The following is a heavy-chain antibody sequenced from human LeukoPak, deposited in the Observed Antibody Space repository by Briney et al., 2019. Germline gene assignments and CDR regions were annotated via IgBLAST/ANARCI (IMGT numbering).Heavy chain of an antibody. D-gene: IGHD3-22*01. Sequence: GGTLRLSCVASGCTFSSYWMSWVRQAPGKGLEWVANIKQDGSEKYYVDSVKGRFTISRDNAKNSLYLQVNSLRAEDTAVYYCARFGRGTMIVVVIQSAFDIWGQGTMVTVSS. J-gene: IGHJ3*02. V-gene: IGHV3-7*01. CDR2: IKQDGSEK. CDR1: GCTFSSYW. CDR3: ARFGRGTMIVVVIQSAFDI.